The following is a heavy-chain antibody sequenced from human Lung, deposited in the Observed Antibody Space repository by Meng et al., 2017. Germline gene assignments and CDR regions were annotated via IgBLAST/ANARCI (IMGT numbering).Heavy chain of an antibody. D-gene: IGHD4-11*01. V-gene: IGHV4-34*01. CDR3: ARGPTTMAHDFDY. CDR2: INHSGST. Sequence: QVQLPQCGAGLLQSSETLSLTCFVSGGSFSDYYWSWIRQPPGKGLEWIGEINHSGSTNYNPSLESRATISVDTSQNNLSLKLSSVTAADSAVYYCARGPTTMAHDFDYWGQGTLVTVSS. CDR1: GGSFSDYY. J-gene: IGHJ4*02.